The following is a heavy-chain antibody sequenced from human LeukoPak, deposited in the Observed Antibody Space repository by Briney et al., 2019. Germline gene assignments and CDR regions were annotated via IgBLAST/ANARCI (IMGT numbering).Heavy chain of an antibody. V-gene: IGHV3-23*01. CDR2: NSGSGGST. D-gene: IGHD5-18*01. CDR3: AKGDTAMVGTFDI. Sequence: GGSLRLSCAASGFTFSSYAMSWVRQAPGKGLEWVSANSGSGGSTYYADSVKGRFTISRDNSKNTLYLQMNSLRAEDTAVYYCAKGDTAMVGTFDIWGQGTMVTVSS. J-gene: IGHJ3*02. CDR1: GFTFSSYA.